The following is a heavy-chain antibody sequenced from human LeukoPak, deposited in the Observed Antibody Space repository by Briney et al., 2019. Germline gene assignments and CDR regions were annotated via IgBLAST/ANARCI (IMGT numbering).Heavy chain of an antibody. V-gene: IGHV3-21*01. CDR2: ISVSSSYI. J-gene: IGHJ6*02. CDR1: GFTLSNHT. Sequence: PGGALRLFCAASGFTLSNHTMNWVRQAPGKGLEWVSSISVSSSYIYYADSVKGRFTISRDNAKNSLYLQMNSLRAEDTAVYYCARGRYCGGDCYRHYGMDVWGQGTTVTVSS. CDR3: ARGRYCGGDCYRHYGMDV. D-gene: IGHD2-21*02.